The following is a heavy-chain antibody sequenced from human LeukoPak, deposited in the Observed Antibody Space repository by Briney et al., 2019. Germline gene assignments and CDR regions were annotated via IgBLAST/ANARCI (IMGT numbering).Heavy chain of an antibody. CDR1: GYTFTSYY. V-gene: IGHV1-2*02. CDR3: ARDRYSWIQLWLFSP. Sequence: GASVKVSCKASGYTFTSYYMHWVRQAPGQGLEWMGWINPNSGGTNYAQKFQGRVTMTRDTSISTAYMELSRLRSDDTAVYYCARDRYSWIQLWLFSPWGQGTLVTVSS. CDR2: INPNSGGT. J-gene: IGHJ5*02. D-gene: IGHD5-18*01.